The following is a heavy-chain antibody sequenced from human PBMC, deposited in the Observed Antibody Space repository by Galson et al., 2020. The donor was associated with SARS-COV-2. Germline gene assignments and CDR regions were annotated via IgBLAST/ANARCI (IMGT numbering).Heavy chain of an antibody. D-gene: IGHD2-2*01. CDR2: IGTAGDT. CDR3: ARASTSRLYYYYMDV. V-gene: IGHV3-13*01. J-gene: IGHJ6*03. CDR1: GFTFSSYD. Sequence: GGSLRLSCAASGFTFSSYDMHWVRQATGKGLEWVSAIGTAGDTYYPGSVKGRFTISRENAKNSLYLQMNSLRAGDTAVYYCARASTSRLYYYYMDVWGKGTTVTVSS.